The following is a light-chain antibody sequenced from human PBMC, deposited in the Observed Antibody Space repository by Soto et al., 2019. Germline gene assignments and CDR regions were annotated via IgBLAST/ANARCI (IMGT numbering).Light chain of an antibody. V-gene: IGKV1-39*01. CDR1: QDIHSY. CDR2: AAS. Sequence: DIQMTQSPSSLSASVGDRVTITCRASQDIHSYLNWYQQKPGKAPKLLISAASGLQRRVPSRFSGGGSGTDFTLTISSMQPEDFATYYCQQSFSIPSTFGQGTKLEIK. J-gene: IGKJ2*01. CDR3: QQSFSIPST.